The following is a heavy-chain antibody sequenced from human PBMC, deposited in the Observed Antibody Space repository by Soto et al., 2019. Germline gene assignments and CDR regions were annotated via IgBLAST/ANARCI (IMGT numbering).Heavy chain of an antibody. V-gene: IGHV1-69*06. CDR3: ARASGRGGYCSGGSCYPTRNYYYYGMDV. J-gene: IGHJ6*02. CDR2: IIPIVGPA. CDR1: GGTFSSYA. D-gene: IGHD2-15*01. Sequence: SVKVSCKASGGTFSSYAISWVRQAPGQGLEWMGGIIPIVGPANYAQKSQGRVTISADKFTSTAYMELSSLISEDTAVYYCARASGRGGYCSGGSCYPTRNYYYYGMDVWGQRTTVTVSS.